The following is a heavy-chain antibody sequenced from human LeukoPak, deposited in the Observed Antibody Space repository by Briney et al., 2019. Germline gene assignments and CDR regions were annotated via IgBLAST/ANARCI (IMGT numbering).Heavy chain of an antibody. CDR3: ASKTPPHYGDFPGDAFDI. V-gene: IGHV3-23*01. CDR2: ISGSGGST. D-gene: IGHD4-17*01. Sequence: PGGSLRLSCAASGFTFSSYAMSWVRQAPGKGLEWVSAISGSGGSTYYADSVKGRFTISRDNSKNTLYLQMNSLRAEDTAVYYCASKTPPHYGDFPGDAFDIWGQGTMVTVSS. J-gene: IGHJ3*02. CDR1: GFTFSSYA.